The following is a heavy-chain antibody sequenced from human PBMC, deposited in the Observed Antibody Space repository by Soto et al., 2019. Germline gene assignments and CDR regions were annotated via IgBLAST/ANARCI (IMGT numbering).Heavy chain of an antibody. Sequence: GGSLRLSCAASGFTFSSYGMHWVRQAPGKGLEWVAVISYDGSNKYYADSVKGRFTISRDNSKNTLYLQMNSLRAEDTAVYYCAKDRSGGVGATPGMDVWGQGTTVTVSS. J-gene: IGHJ6*02. CDR3: AKDRSGGVGATPGMDV. D-gene: IGHD1-26*01. CDR1: GFTFSSYG. CDR2: ISYDGSNK. V-gene: IGHV3-30*18.